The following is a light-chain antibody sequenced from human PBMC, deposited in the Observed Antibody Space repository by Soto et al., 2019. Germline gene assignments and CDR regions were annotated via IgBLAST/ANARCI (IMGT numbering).Light chain of an antibody. CDR3: QQRSNWPSIT. CDR2: DAS. CDR1: QSVSSY. J-gene: IGKJ5*01. V-gene: IGKV3-11*01. Sequence: EIVMTQSPATLSVSPGERATLGCRSSQSVSSYLAWYQQKPGQAPRLLIYDASNRATGIPARFSGSGSGTDFTLTINSLEPEDFAVYYCQQRSNWPSITFGQGTRLEIK.